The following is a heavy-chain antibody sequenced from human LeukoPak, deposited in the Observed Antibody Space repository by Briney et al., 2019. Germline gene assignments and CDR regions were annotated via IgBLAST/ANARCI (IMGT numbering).Heavy chain of an antibody. J-gene: IGHJ4*02. CDR3: ARGPLGGLSYSYFDY. CDR2: ITVSSGNT. D-gene: IGHD2-15*01. V-gene: IGHV1-8*02. CDR1: GYTFTNFG. Sequence: ASVKVSCKASGYTFTNFGIIWVRQAPGQGLEWMGWITVSSGNTNYAPKFQGRVTMTRNTSISTAYMELSSLRSEDTAVYYCARGPLGGLSYSYFDYWGQGTLVTVSS.